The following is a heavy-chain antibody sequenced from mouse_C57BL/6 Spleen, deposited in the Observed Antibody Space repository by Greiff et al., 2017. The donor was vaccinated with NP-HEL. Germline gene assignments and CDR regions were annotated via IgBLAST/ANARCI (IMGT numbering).Heavy chain of an antibody. Sequence: VQLQQPGAELVKPGASVKMSCKASGYTFTSYWITWVKQRPGQGLEWIGDIYPGSGSTNYNEKFKSKATLTVDTSSSTAYMQLSSLTSEDSAVYYYARKRDGYYPFDYWGQGTTLTVSS. CDR1: GYTFTSYW. CDR2: IYPGSGST. J-gene: IGHJ2*01. V-gene: IGHV1-55*01. CDR3: ARKRDGYYPFDY. D-gene: IGHD2-3*01.